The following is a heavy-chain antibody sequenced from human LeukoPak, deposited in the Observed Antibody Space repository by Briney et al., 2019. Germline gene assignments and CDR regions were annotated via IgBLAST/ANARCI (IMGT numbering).Heavy chain of an antibody. D-gene: IGHD3-9*01. CDR2: ISSNGGST. V-gene: IGHV3-64*01. CDR1: GFSFSSYA. Sequence: GGSLRLSCAASGFSFSSYAMHWVRQAPGKGLEYVSAISSNGGSTYYANSVKGRFTISRDNSKNTLYLQMGSLRAEDMAVYYCARGAEYYDILTGYYYWGQGTLVTVSS. J-gene: IGHJ4*02. CDR3: ARGAEYYDILTGYYY.